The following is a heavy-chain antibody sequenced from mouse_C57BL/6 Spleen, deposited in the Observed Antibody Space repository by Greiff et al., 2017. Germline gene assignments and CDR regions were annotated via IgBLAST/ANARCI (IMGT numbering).Heavy chain of an antibody. J-gene: IGHJ2*01. D-gene: IGHD3-2*02. CDR3: ARDSSGGHFDY. Sequence: QVQLKQPGAALVKPGASVKMSCKASGYTFTSYWITWVKPRPGQGLEWIGDIYPGSGSTNYNEKFKSKATLTVDTSSSTAYMQLSSLTSEDSAVYYCARDSSGGHFDYWGQGTTLTVSS. CDR2: IYPGSGST. V-gene: IGHV1-55*01. CDR1: GYTFTSYW.